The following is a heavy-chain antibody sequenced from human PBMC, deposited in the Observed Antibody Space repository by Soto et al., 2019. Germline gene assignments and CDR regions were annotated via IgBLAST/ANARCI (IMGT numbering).Heavy chain of an antibody. V-gene: IGHV4-4*02. CDR1: GGSISSSHF. D-gene: IGHD6-19*01. Sequence: QVLLQESGPGLVQPSGTLSLSCAVSGGSISSSHFWGWVRQPPGKGLEWVGDISHRGSVNYNPSLKGRVTISRDKSKNQFSLKLNSVTAADTAVYYCARSFGWYAIDYWGQGSLVIVSS. J-gene: IGHJ4*02. CDR3: ARSFGWYAIDY. CDR2: ISHRGSV.